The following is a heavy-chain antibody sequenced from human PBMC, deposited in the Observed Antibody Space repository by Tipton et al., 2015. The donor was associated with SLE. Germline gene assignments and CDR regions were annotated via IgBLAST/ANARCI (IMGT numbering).Heavy chain of an antibody. J-gene: IGHJ5*02. CDR1: GGSISSDTYY. D-gene: IGHD5-12*01. CDR2: MSYSGST. V-gene: IGHV4-31*03. CDR3: ARGGGGGDDCFDP. Sequence: TLSLTCSVSGGSISSDTYYWGWIRQPPGKGLEWIGHMSYSGSTYYNPSLKSRITISLDTSKNHFSLKLSSVTAADTAVYYCARGGGGGDDCFDPWGQGTLVTVSS.